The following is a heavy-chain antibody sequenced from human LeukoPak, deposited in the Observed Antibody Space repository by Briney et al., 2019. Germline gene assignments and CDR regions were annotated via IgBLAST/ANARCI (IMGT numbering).Heavy chain of an antibody. CDR2: ISTYSGNI. Sequence: ASVKVSCKAFGYSFTSYGINWVRQAPGQGLEWMGWISTYSGNIKYGQKFQGRVTMTRDTSTGTAYMQLRSLTSDDTAMCYCARGRAAADDFDYWGQGTLVTVSS. V-gene: IGHV1-18*04. CDR3: ARGRAAADDFDY. D-gene: IGHD6-13*01. CDR1: GYSFTSYG. J-gene: IGHJ4*02.